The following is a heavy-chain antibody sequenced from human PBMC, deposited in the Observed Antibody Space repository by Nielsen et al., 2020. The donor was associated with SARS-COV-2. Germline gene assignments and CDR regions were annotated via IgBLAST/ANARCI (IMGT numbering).Heavy chain of an antibody. CDR3: TTGSSSGWYVFDAFDI. CDR1: GFTFSDKW. J-gene: IGHJ3*02. V-gene: IGHV3-74*01. Sequence: GGSLRLSCTAYGFTFSDKWMHWVRQDPGKGLFWVSRINTDGRIIGYADSVKGRFTISRDDSKNTLYLQMNSLKTEDTAVYYCTTGSSSGWYVFDAFDIWGQGTMVTVSS. CDR2: INTDGRII. D-gene: IGHD6-19*01.